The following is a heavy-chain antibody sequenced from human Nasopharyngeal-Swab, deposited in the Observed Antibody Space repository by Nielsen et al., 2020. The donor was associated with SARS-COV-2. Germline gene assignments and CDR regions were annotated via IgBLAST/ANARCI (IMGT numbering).Heavy chain of an antibody. J-gene: IGHJ6*03. CDR2: ISSSSSYI. V-gene: IGHV3-21*01. CDR1: GFTFSSYS. CDR3: ARSPSYYDFWSGYSFNYYYYYYMDV. D-gene: IGHD3-3*01. Sequence: GESLKISCAASGFTFSSYSMNWVRRAPGKGLEWVSSISSSSSYIYYADSVKGRFTISRDNAKNSLYLQMNSLRAEDTAVYYCARSPSYYDFWSGYSFNYYYYYYMDVWGKGTTVTVSS.